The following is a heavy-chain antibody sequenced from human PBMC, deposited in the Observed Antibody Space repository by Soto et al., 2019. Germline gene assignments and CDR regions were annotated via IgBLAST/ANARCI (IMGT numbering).Heavy chain of an antibody. CDR2: VKSKTDGGTI. V-gene: IGHV3-15*01. CDR1: GFTFSNAW. CDR3: IGTYSGASMRFDY. J-gene: IGHJ4*02. D-gene: IGHD5-12*01. Sequence: EVQLVESGGGLVKPGGSLRLSCAASGFTFSNAWMTWVRQAPGKGLECVGRVKSKTDGGTIDYAAPVKDRFTISRDDSKNTLYLQMTSLKTEDTAVYYCIGTYSGASMRFDYWGQGTLVTVSS.